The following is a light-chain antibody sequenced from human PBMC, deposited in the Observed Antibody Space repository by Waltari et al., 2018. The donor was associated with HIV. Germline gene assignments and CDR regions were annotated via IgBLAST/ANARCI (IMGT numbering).Light chain of an antibody. Sequence: DIVMTQSPDSLAVSLGERVTITCKSSQSVLFSSNNKNYLAWYQQKPGQPPKLLVYWASTRQSGVPDRFSGSGSGTDFTLTISSLQAEDVAVYYCQQYYSTPLFAFGPGTRVEIK. J-gene: IGKJ3*01. V-gene: IGKV4-1*01. CDR1: QSVLFSSNNKNY. CDR3: QQYYSTPLFA. CDR2: WAS.